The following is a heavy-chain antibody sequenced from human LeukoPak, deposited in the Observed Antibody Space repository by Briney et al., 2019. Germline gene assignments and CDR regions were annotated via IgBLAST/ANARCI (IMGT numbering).Heavy chain of an antibody. J-gene: IGHJ4*02. D-gene: IGHD3-22*01. CDR2: INHSGST. V-gene: IGHV4-34*01. CDR3: ARVSPDSSGYYADY. Sequence: SETLSLTCAVYGGSFSGYYWSWIRQPPGRGLEWIGEINHSGSTNYNPSLKSRVTISVDTSKNQFSLKLSSVTAADTAVYYCARVSPDSSGYYADYWGQGTLVTVSS. CDR1: GGSFSGYY.